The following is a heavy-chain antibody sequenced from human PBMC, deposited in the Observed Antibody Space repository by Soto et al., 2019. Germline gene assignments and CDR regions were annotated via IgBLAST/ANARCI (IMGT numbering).Heavy chain of an antibody. CDR1: GFIFSSHW. D-gene: IGHD3-3*01. J-gene: IGHJ4*02. Sequence: GGSLRLSCAASGFIFSSHWISWVRQAPGKGLEWVANVKDGGSEQQYADSVKGLFTIARDNAKNSVYLQMNSLGAEDTAVYYCARDGLGGFFDYWGQGIQVTVSS. CDR2: VKDGGSEQ. V-gene: IGHV3-7*05. CDR3: ARDGLGGFFDY.